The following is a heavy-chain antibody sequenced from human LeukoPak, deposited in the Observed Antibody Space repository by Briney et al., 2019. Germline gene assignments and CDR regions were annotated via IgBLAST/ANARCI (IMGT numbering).Heavy chain of an antibody. CDR3: AKGLAHDYSKHGAFGYFDY. J-gene: IGHJ4*02. CDR1: GFTFSSYA. V-gene: IGHV3-23*01. Sequence: PGGSLRLSCAASGFTFSSYAMSWVRQAPGKGLEWVSAISGSGGSTYYADSVKGRFTISRDNSKNTLYLQMNSLRAEDTAVYYCAKGLAHDYSKHGAFGYFDYWGQGTLVTVSS. D-gene: IGHD4-11*01. CDR2: ISGSGGST.